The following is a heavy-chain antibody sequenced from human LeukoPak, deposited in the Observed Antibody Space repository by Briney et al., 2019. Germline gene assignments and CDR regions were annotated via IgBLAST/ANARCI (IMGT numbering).Heavy chain of an antibody. D-gene: IGHD5-18*01. Sequence: ASVKVSCKASGYTFTSYYIHWVRQAPGQGLEWMGIINPSGGSTSYAQKFQGRVTMTRDTSTNTVYMELSSLRSEDTAVYYCATIGYSYGYGFDYWGQGTPVTVSS. CDR3: ATIGYSYGYGFDY. J-gene: IGHJ4*02. V-gene: IGHV1-46*01. CDR1: GYTFTSYY. CDR2: INPSGGST.